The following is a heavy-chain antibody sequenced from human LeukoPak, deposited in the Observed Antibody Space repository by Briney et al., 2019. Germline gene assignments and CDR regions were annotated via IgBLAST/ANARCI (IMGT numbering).Heavy chain of an antibody. Sequence: ASVKVSCKASGYTFTSYYMHWVRQAPGQGLEWMGIINPSGGSTSYAQKFQGRVTMTRDTSTSTVYMELSSLRSEDTAVYCCARVDGYCSGGSCSEYFQHWGQGTLVTVSS. V-gene: IGHV1-46*01. CDR3: ARVDGYCSGGSCSEYFQH. CDR1: GYTFTSYY. CDR2: INPSGGST. J-gene: IGHJ1*01. D-gene: IGHD2-15*01.